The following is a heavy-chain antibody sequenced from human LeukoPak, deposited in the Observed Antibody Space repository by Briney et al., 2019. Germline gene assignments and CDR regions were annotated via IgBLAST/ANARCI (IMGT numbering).Heavy chain of an antibody. CDR1: GFTFSSYW. CDR3: ARGKYSSSSCADY. Sequence: QTGGSLRLSCAASGFTFSSYWMSWVRQAPGKGLEWVANIKQDGSEKYYVDSVKGRFTISRDNAKNTLYLQMNSLRAEDTAVYYCARGKYSSSSCADYWGQGTLVTVSS. J-gene: IGHJ4*02. CDR2: IKQDGSEK. V-gene: IGHV3-7*01. D-gene: IGHD6-6*01.